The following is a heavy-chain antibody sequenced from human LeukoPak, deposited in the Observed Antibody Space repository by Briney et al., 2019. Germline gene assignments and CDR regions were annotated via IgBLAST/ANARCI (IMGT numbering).Heavy chain of an antibody. CDR1: GFTFSSYS. J-gene: IGHJ4*02. D-gene: IGHD6-19*01. CDR2: ISSSSSYI. V-gene: IGHV3-21*01. CDR3: AGIPPLYSSGWYYG. Sequence: GGSLRLSRAASGFTFSSYSMNWVRQAPGKGLEWVSSISSSSSYIYYADSVKGRFTISRDNAKNSLYLQMNSLRAEDTAVYYCAGIPPLYSSGWYYGWGQGTLVTVSS.